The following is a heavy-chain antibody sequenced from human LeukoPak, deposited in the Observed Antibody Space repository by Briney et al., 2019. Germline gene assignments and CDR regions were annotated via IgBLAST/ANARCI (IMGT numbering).Heavy chain of an antibody. CDR1: GFTFSSSW. D-gene: IGHD1-26*01. Sequence: PGGSLRLSCAASGFTFSSSWMTWVRQAPGKGLVWVSRIYSDGSRTDYADSVKGRFTISGDNAKNTLYLQMNSLRDEDTAVYYCARSGRGGAFDIWGQGTRVTVSS. CDR3: ARSGRGGAFDI. J-gene: IGHJ3*02. CDR2: IYSDGSRT. V-gene: IGHV3-74*01.